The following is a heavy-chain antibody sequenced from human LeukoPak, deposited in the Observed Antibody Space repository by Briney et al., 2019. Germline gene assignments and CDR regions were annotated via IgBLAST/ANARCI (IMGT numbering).Heavy chain of an antibody. CDR1: GYTFTGYY. J-gene: IGHJ4*02. D-gene: IGHD1-26*01. V-gene: IGHV1-2*02. Sequence: GAAVKVSSKASGYTFTGYYMHWVRQAPGQGLEWMGWINPNSGGTNYAQKIQGSVTMTRDTSISTAYMELSRLRSDDTAVYYCARDSGSYSFVDYWGQGTLV. CDR2: INPNSGGT. CDR3: ARDSGSYSFVDY.